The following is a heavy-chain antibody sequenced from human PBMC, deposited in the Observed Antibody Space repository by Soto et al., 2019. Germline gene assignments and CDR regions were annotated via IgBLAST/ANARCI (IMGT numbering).Heavy chain of an antibody. CDR1: GYTFTSYG. CDR3: ARLVVVPAAMGYYYYYYMYV. Sequence: ASVKVSCKASGYTFTSYGISWVRQAPGQGLEWMGWISAYNGNTNYAQKLQGRVTMTTDTSTSTAYMELRSLRSDDTAVYYCARLVVVPAAMGYYYYYYMYVWGKGTTVTVSS. D-gene: IGHD2-2*01. V-gene: IGHV1-18*01. J-gene: IGHJ6*03. CDR2: ISAYNGNT.